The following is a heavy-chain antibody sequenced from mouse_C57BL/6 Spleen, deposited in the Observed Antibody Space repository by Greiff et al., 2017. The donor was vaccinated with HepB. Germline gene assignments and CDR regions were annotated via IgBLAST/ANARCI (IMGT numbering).Heavy chain of an antibody. Sequence: QVQLQQPGAELVKPGASVKMSCKASGYTFTSYWITWVKQRPGPGLEWIGDIYPGSGSTNYNEQFKSQATLTVDTSSSTAYMQLSSLTSEDSAVYYCSWRCITTVGYAMDYWGQGTSVTVSS. CDR3: SWRCITTVGYAMDY. CDR2: IYPGSGST. J-gene: IGHJ4*01. D-gene: IGHD1-1*01. CDR1: GYTFTSYW. V-gene: IGHV1-55*01.